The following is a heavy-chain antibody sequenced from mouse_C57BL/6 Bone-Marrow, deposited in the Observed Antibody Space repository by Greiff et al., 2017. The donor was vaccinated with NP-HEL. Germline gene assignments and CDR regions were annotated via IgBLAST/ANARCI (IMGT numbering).Heavy chain of an antibody. V-gene: IGHV14-1*01. D-gene: IGHD2-3*01. J-gene: IGHJ2*01. CDR2: IDPEDGDT. Sequence: VQLQQSGAELVRPGASVKLSCTASGFNIKDYYMHWVKPRPEQGLEWIGRIDPEDGDTEYAPKFQGKATMTADTSSNTAYLQLSSLTSEDTAVYYCTAYDGYYVFDYWGQGTTLTVSS. CDR1: GFNIKDYY. CDR3: TAYDGYYVFDY.